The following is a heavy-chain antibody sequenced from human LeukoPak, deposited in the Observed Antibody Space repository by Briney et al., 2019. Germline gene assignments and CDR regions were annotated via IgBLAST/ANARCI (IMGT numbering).Heavy chain of an antibody. CDR2: IYTSGST. Sequence: KPSETLSLTCTVSGGSISSYHWSWIRQPAGKGLEWIGRIYTSGSTNYNPSLKSRVTMSVDTSKNQFSLKLSSVTAADTAVYYCAKQPKWELRPYFDYWGQGTLVTVSS. J-gene: IGHJ4*02. CDR3: AKQPKWELRPYFDY. V-gene: IGHV4-4*07. CDR1: GGSISSYH. D-gene: IGHD1-26*01.